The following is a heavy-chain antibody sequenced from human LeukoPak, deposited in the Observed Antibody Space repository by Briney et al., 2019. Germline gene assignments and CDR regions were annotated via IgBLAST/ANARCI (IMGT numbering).Heavy chain of an antibody. J-gene: IGHJ4*02. V-gene: IGHV4-34*01. D-gene: IGHD6-19*01. CDR1: GGSFSGYY. Sequence: SETLSLTCAVYGGSFSGYYWSWIRQPPGKGLEWIGEINHSGSTNYNPSLKSRVTISVDTSKNQFSLKLSSVTAADTAVYYCARGWQWLVRAFGYWGQGTLVTVSS. CDR3: ARGWQWLVRAFGY. CDR2: INHSGST.